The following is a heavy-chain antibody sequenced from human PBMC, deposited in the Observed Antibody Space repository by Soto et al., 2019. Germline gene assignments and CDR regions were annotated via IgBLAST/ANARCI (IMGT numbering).Heavy chain of an antibody. J-gene: IGHJ4*02. CDR1: GYTFTSYY. CDR2: INPSGGST. V-gene: IGHV1-46*03. CDR3: ARDSRGYSYGTCFDY. D-gene: IGHD5-18*01. Sequence: ASVKVSCKASGYTFTSYYMHWVRQAPGQGLEWMGIINPSGGSTSYAQKFQGRVTMTRDTSTSTVYKEMSSLRSEDTAVYYCARDSRGYSYGTCFDYWGQGTLVTVSS.